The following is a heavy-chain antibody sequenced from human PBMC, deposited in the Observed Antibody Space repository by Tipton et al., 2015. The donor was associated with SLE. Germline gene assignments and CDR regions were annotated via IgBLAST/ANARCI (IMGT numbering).Heavy chain of an antibody. D-gene: IGHD2-15*01. V-gene: IGHV4-59*11. Sequence: TLSLTCAVYGGSISSHYWSWIRQPPGKGLEWIGYIYYSGSTNYNPSLKSRVTISVDTSKNQFSLKLSSVTAADTAVYYCARDNAALDYYYGMDVWGQGTTVTVSS. J-gene: IGHJ6*02. CDR2: IYYSGST. CDR1: GGSISSHY. CDR3: ARDNAALDYYYGMDV.